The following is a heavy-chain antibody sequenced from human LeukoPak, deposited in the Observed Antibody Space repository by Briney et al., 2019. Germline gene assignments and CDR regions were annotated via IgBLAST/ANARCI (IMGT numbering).Heavy chain of an antibody. D-gene: IGHD3-22*01. CDR3: ARENDTYYYDSSGYYYNWFDP. CDR2: IYTSGST. V-gene: IGHV4-4*07. CDR1: GGSISSYY. Sequence: SGTLSLTCTVSGGSISSYYWSWIRQPAGKGLEWIGRIYTSGSTNYNPSLKSRVTISVDTSKNQFSLKLSSVTAADTAVYYCARENDTYYYDSSGYYYNWFDPGGQGTLVTVSS. J-gene: IGHJ5*02.